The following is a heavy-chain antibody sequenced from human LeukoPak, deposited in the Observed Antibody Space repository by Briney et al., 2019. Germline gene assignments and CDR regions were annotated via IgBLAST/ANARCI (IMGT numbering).Heavy chain of an antibody. CDR2: IYYSGST. J-gene: IGHJ5*02. CDR1: GGSISSYY. CDR3: ARHWDSSAYLNWFDP. V-gene: IGHV4-59*08. D-gene: IGHD3-22*01. Sequence: SETLSLTCTVSGGSISSYYWSWIRQPPGKGLEWSGYIYYSGSTNYNPSLKSRVTISVDTSKHQFSLKLSSVTAADTAMYYCARHWDSSAYLNWFDPWGQGTLVSVSS.